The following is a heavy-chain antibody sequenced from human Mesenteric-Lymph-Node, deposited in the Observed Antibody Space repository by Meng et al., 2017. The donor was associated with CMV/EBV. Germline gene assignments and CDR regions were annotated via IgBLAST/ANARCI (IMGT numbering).Heavy chain of an antibody. CDR1: GGSISSSSYY. D-gene: IGHD4-11*01. CDR2: IYYSGST. J-gene: IGHJ6*02. V-gene: IGHV4-39*07. CDR3: ARGRTTVTTFYYYYGMDV. Sequence: SETLSLTCTVSGGSISSSSYYWGWIRQPPGKGLEWIGSIYYSGSTYYNPSLKSRVTISVETSKNQFSLKVSSVTAADTAVYYCARGRTTVTTFYYYYGMDVWGQGTTVTVSS.